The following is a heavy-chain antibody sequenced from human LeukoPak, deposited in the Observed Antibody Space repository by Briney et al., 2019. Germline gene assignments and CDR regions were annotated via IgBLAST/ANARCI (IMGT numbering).Heavy chain of an antibody. CDR1: GGSITNNY. CDR2: IYYSGST. D-gene: IGHD2-21*02. V-gene: IGHV4-59*08. Sequence: SETLSLTCTVSGGSITNNYWSWIRQPPGKGLKWIGYIYYSGSTNYNPSLKSRVTISVDTSKNQFSLKLSSVTAADTAVYYCARLVVVTAIYAFDIWGQGTMVTVSS. CDR3: ARLVVVTAIYAFDI. J-gene: IGHJ3*02.